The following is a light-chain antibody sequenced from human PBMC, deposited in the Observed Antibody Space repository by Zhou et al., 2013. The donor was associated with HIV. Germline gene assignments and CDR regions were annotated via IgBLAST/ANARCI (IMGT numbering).Light chain of an antibody. CDR1: QNINRF. J-gene: IGKJ4*01. V-gene: IGKV1-39*01. CDR2: ASS. CDR3: QQSYNTPLT. Sequence: DIQLTQSPSSLSASVGDRVTITCRASQNINRFLNWYQQKPGKAPKVLIYASSSLQSGVPSRFSGSGSGTDFTLTISSLQPEDFATYYCQQSYNTPLTFGGGPRWR.